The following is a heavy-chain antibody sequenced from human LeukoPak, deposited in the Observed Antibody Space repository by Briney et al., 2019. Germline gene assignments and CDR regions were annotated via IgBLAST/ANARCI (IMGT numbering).Heavy chain of an antibody. Sequence: SEALALTCTVSGGSISSYYWSWIRQPPGKGLEWIGYNYYSGSTNYNPSLKSRVTISVDNYKNQFSLKLSSVTAADTAVYYCARHFAFSYYAMDVWGKGTTVTVSS. J-gene: IGHJ6*04. CDR3: ARHFAFSYYAMDV. V-gene: IGHV4-59*08. CDR1: GGSISSYY. CDR2: NYYSGST.